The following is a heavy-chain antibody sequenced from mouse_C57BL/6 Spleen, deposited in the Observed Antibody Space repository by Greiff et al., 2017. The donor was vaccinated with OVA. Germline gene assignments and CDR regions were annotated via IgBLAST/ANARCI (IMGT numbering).Heavy chain of an antibody. CDR2: IDPENGDT. Sequence: EVKVEESGAELVRPGASVKLSCTASGFNIKDDYMHWVKQRPEQGLEWIGWIDPENGDTEYASKFQGKATITADTSSNTAYLQLSSLTSEDTAVYYCTTGITTVEGAYWGQGTLVTVSA. J-gene: IGHJ3*01. CDR3: TTGITTVEGAY. D-gene: IGHD1-1*01. CDR1: GFNIKDDY. V-gene: IGHV14-4*01.